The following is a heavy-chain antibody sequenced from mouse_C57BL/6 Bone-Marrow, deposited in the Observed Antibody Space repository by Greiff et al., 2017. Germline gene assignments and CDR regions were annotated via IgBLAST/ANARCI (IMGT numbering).Heavy chain of an antibody. CDR1: GYTFTSYW. D-gene: IGHD1-1*02. V-gene: IGHV1-69*01. Sequence: QVQLQQPGAELVMPGASVKLSCKASGYTFTSYWMHWVKQRPGQGLEWIGEIDPSDSYTNYNQKFKGKSTLTVEKSSSTAYMQLSSLTSEDSAVYYCARYVLWSYFYATDYWGQGTSVTVSS. J-gene: IGHJ4*01. CDR2: IDPSDSYT. CDR3: ARYVLWSYFYATDY.